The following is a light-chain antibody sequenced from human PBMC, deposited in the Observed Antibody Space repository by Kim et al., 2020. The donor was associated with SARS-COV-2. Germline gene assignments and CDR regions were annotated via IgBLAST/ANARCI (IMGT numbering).Light chain of an antibody. CDR2: WAS. V-gene: IGKV4-1*01. CDR1: QTVLYSSNNKNY. Sequence: DIVMTQSPDSLAVSLGERATINCKSSQTVLYSSNNKNYLAWYQQKPRQPPKLLIYWASTRESGVPDRFSGSGSGTDFTLTISSLQAEDVAVYYCQQHYNTLTFGGGTKVDIK. CDR3: QQHYNTLT. J-gene: IGKJ4*01.